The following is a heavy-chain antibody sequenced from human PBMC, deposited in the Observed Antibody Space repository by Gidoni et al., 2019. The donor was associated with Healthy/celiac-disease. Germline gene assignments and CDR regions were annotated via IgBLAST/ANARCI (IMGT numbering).Heavy chain of an antibody. D-gene: IGHD3-10*01. CDR3: AKDWDGITMVLDV. J-gene: IGHJ6*04. V-gene: IGHV3-23*01. Sequence: EVQLLESGGGLVQPGESLRLSCAASGFTFSSYAMSWVRQAPGKGLEWVSAISGSGGSTYYADSVKGRFTISRDNSNNTLYLQMNSLRAEDTAVYYCAKDWDGITMVLDVWGKGTTVTVSS. CDR1: GFTFSSYA. CDR2: ISGSGGST.